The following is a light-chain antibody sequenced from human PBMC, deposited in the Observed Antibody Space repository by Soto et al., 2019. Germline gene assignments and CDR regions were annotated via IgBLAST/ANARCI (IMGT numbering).Light chain of an antibody. CDR1: QSVSSSY. Sequence: EIVLTQSPGTLSLSPGERATLSCRASQSVSSSYLAWCQQKPGQAPRLLIYGASSRATGIPDRFSGSGSGTDFTLTISRLEPEDFATYYCQHYNNYSPWTFGQGTKVEIK. J-gene: IGKJ1*01. CDR2: GAS. CDR3: QHYNNYSPWT. V-gene: IGKV3-20*01.